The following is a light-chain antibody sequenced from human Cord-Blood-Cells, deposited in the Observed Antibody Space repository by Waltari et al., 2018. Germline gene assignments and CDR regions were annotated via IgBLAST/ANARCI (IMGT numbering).Light chain of an antibody. V-gene: IGKV3-11*01. Sequence: EIVLTQSPAPLSLSPGERATLSCRASQSVSSYLAWYQQKPGQAPRLLIYDASNRATGIPARFSGSGSGTDFTLTISSLEPEDFAVYYCQQHSNWPPLFTFGPGTKVDIK. CDR2: DAS. CDR1: QSVSSY. CDR3: QQHSNWPPLFT. J-gene: IGKJ3*01.